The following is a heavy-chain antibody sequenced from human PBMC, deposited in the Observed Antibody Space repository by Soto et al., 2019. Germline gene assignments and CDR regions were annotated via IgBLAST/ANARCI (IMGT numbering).Heavy chain of an antibody. CDR1: GFTFSGSA. J-gene: IGHJ4*02. D-gene: IGHD2-15*01. CDR3: TSSGPEGYCSGGSCYSHPFDY. CDR2: IRSKANSYAA. Sequence: GSLRLSCAASGFTFSGSAMHWVRQASGKGLEWVGRIRSKANSYAAAYAASVKGRFTISRDDSKNTAYLQMNSLKTEDTAVYYCTSSGPEGYCSGGSCYSHPFDYWGQGTLVTVSS. V-gene: IGHV3-73*01.